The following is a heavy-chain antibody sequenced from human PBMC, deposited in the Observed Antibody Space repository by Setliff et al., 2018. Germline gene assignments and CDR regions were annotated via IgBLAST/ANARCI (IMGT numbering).Heavy chain of an antibody. D-gene: IGHD5-12*01. J-gene: IGHJ4*02. CDR3: ARDSGVARIRKTAFDY. CDR2: IKPDGSEK. V-gene: IGHV3-7*03. CDR1: GFTFSNFW. Sequence: GGSLRLSCIVSGFTFSNFWMTWVRQAPGKGLEWVANIKPDGSEKWYGDSVRGLFTISRDNAQNSLYLQMNTLREEDTAMYYCARDSGVARIRKTAFDYWGQGTLVTVSS.